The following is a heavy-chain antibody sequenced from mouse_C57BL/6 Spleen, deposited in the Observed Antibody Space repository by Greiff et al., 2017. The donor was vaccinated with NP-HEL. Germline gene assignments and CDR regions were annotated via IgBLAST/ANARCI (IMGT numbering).Heavy chain of an antibody. Sequence: QVQLQQPGAELVKPGASVKLSCKASGYTFTSYWMHWVKQRPGQGLEWIGMIHPNSGSTNYNEKFKSKATLTVDQSSSTAYMQLSSLTSEDSAVYYCARSGYYGSSYNFDYWGQGTTLTVSS. CDR3: ARSGYYGSSYNFDY. J-gene: IGHJ2*01. D-gene: IGHD1-1*01. CDR2: IHPNSGST. V-gene: IGHV1-64*01. CDR1: GYTFTSYW.